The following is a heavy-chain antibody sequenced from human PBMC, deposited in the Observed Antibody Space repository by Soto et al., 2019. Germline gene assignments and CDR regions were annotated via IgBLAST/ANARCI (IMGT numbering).Heavy chain of an antibody. CDR3: AREVPPKPLDY. CDR2: IYSGGST. J-gene: IGHJ4*02. Sequence: GGSLRLSCAASGFSVSHNYMNWVRQAPGKGLEWVSVIYSGGSTDYADPVKGRFTISRDNSKNTLYLEMNSLRAEDTAVYYCAREVPPKPLDYWGQGTLVTVSS. CDR1: GFSVSHNY. V-gene: IGHV3-53*01.